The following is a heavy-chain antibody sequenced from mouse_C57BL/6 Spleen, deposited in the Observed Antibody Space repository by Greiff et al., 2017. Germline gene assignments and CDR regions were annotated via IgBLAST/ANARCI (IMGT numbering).Heavy chain of an antibody. CDR3: ARNSLYGNSYAMDG. CDR1: GFSLTSYG. D-gene: IGHD2-1*01. CDR2: IWSGGST. J-gene: IGHJ4*01. Sequence: VQLVESGPGLVQPSQSLSITCTVSGFSLTSYGVHWVRQSPGKGLEWLGVIWSGGSTDYNAAFISRLSISKDNSKSQVFFKMNSLQADDTAIYYCARNSLYGNSYAMDGWGQGTSVTVSS. V-gene: IGHV2-2*01.